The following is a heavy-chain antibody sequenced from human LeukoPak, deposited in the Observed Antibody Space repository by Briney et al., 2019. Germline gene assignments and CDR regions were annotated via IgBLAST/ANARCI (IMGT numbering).Heavy chain of an antibody. CDR2: IYPGDSDT. J-gene: IGHJ4*02. CDR3: VRLDTSGHYYFDY. D-gene: IGHD3-22*01. V-gene: IGHV5-51*01. Sequence: GESLKISCKGSGYSFTNYWIGWVRQLPGKGLEWMGIIYPGDSDTRYSPSFQGQVTVSADKSISTVYLQWSSLKASDTAMYHCVRLDTSGHYYFDYWGQGTLVTVSS. CDR1: GYSFTNYW.